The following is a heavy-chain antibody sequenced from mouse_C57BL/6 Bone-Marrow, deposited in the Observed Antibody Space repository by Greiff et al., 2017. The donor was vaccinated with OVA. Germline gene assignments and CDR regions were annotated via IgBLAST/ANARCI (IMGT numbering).Heavy chain of an antibody. J-gene: IGHJ4*01. CDR2: ISNGGGST. CDR3: ARLYYSNFYYYAMDY. D-gene: IGHD2-5*01. Sequence: EVHLVESGGGLVQPGGSLKLSCAASGFTFSDYYMYWVRQTPEKRLEWVAYISNGGGSTYYPDTVKGRFTISRDNAKKTLYLQMSRLKSEDTAMYYCARLYYSNFYYYAMDYWGQGTSVTVSS. CDR1: GFTFSDYY. V-gene: IGHV5-12*01.